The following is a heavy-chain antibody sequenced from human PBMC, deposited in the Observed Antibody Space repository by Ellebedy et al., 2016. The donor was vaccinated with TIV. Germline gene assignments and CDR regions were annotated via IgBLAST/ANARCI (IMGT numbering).Heavy chain of an antibody. CDR3: VRETFDH. V-gene: IGHV3-30*03. CDR2: ISYDGSNE. Sequence: GESLKISCAASGFTFSSYGMHWVRQAPGKGLEWVAVISYDGSNEYYADSVRGRVTISRDSSKNTLYLQMNSLRAEDTAVYYCVRETFDHWGQGTLVSVSS. CDR1: GFTFSSYG. J-gene: IGHJ4*02.